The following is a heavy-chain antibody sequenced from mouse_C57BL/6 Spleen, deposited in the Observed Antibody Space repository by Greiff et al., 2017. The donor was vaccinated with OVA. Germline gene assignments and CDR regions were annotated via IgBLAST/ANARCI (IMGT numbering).Heavy chain of an antibody. CDR2: ISGGGGNT. D-gene: IGHD1-1*01. CDR1: GFTFSSYT. CDR3: ARLSYYYGSSYFCDY. V-gene: IGHV5-9*01. J-gene: IGHJ2*01. Sequence: EVKLVESGGGLVKPGGSLKLSCAASGFTFSSYTMSWVRQTPEKRLEWVATISGGGGNTYYPDSVKGRFTISRDNAKNTLYLQMSSLRSEDTALYYCARLSYYYGSSYFCDYWGQGTTLTVSS.